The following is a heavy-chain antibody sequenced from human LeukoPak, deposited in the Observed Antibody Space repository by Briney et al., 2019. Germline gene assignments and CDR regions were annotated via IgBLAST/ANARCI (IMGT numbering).Heavy chain of an antibody. D-gene: IGHD2-15*01. CDR2: TIPFYGAT. V-gene: IGHV1-69*13. J-gene: IGHJ4*02. Sequence: SVKVSCKVSGGTFRSSATNWVRQAPGQGLEWMGGTIPFYGATNYAQKFQGRVTITADESTGTVYMELRSLRSEDTAVYYCARMRGYAYSDYWGQGTLVTVSS. CDR1: GGTFRSSA. CDR3: ARMRGYAYSDY.